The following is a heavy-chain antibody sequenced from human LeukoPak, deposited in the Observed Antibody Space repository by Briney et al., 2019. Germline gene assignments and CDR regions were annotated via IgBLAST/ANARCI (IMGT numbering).Heavy chain of an antibody. Sequence: GGSLRLSCAASGFTFSSYSMNWVRQAPGKGLEWVSSISSSSSYIYYADSVKGRFTISRDNAKNSLYLRMNSLRAEDTAVYYCARDTHIAAARDYWGQGTLVTVSS. J-gene: IGHJ4*02. CDR3: ARDTHIAAARDY. CDR1: GFTFSSYS. CDR2: ISSSSSYI. D-gene: IGHD6-13*01. V-gene: IGHV3-21*01.